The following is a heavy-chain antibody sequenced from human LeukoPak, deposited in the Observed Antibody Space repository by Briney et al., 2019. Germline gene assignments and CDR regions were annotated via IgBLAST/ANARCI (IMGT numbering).Heavy chain of an antibody. CDR3: ARRRTGSYAIFFDI. Sequence: SETLSLTCTVSGGSISNYYWSWIRQPPGKGLEWIGNIYYSGSTNYNPSLKSRVTISVDTSKTQFSLKLSSVTAADTAVYYCARRRTGSYAIFFDIWGQGTMVTVSS. CDR2: IYYSGST. V-gene: IGHV4-59*08. CDR1: GGSISNYY. J-gene: IGHJ3*02. D-gene: IGHD1-26*01.